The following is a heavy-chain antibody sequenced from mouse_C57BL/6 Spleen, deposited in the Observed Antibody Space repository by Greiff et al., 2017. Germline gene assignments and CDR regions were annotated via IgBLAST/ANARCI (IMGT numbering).Heavy chain of an antibody. Sequence: EVKLMESGGGLVKPGGSLKLSCAASGFTFSSYTMSWVRQTPEKRLEWVATISGGGGNTYYPDSVKGRFTISRDNAKNTLYLQMSSLRSEDTALYYCARQGPGYFDYWGQGTTLTVSS. CDR1: GFTFSSYT. V-gene: IGHV5-9*01. J-gene: IGHJ2*01. CDR2: ISGGGGNT. D-gene: IGHD3-3*01. CDR3: ARQGPGYFDY.